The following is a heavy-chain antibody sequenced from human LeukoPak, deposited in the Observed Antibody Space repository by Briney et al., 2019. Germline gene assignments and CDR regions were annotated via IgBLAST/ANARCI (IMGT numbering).Heavy chain of an antibody. CDR2: IKQDGSEK. J-gene: IGHJ4*02. CDR3: ARVPVLLWFGELLYYFDY. Sequence: GGSLRLSCAASGFTFSSYWMSWVRQAPGKGLEWVANIKQDGSEKYYVDSVKGRFTISRDNAKNSLYLQMNSLRAEDTAVYYCARVPVLLWFGELLYYFDYWGQGTLVTVSS. CDR1: GFTFSSYW. D-gene: IGHD3-10*01. V-gene: IGHV3-7*01.